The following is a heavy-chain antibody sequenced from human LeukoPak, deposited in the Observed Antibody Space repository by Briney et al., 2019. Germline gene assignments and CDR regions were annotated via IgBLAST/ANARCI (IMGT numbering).Heavy chain of an antibody. Sequence: GGSLRLSCATSGFTLSSYWMHWVRHVPGKGLEWLSRINNDGVSTSYADSVKGRFTISRDNAKNTLYLRMNSLRAEDTAIYYCARKPLSGGYGGTIDYWGQGTLVTVSS. D-gene: IGHD5-12*01. CDR3: ARKPLSGGYGGTIDY. J-gene: IGHJ4*02. CDR1: GFTLSSYW. CDR2: INNDGVST. V-gene: IGHV3-74*01.